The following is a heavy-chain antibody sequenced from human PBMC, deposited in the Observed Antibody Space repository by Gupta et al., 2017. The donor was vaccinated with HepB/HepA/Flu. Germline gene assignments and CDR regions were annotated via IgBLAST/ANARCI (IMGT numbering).Heavy chain of an antibody. CDR3: ARDGGLGTPFDY. Sequence: EVQLVESGGGLVQPGGSLRLSCTPSGFTYSDYWLHWVRQATGKGPGWVWRTKTDGSDTTFADSVKGRFTLLRDNARNTVFLQRNSLRAEDTAVYYCARDGGLGTPFDYWGRGALVTVAS. CDR1: GFTYSDYW. J-gene: IGHJ4*02. D-gene: IGHD3/OR15-3a*01. V-gene: IGHV3-74*01. CDR2: TKTDGSDT.